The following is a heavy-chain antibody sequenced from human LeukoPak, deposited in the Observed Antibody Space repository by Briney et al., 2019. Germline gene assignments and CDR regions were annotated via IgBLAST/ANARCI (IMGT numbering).Heavy chain of an antibody. D-gene: IGHD2-15*01. J-gene: IGHJ4*02. CDR2: ISSSGSAI. V-gene: IGHV3-48*01. CDR1: GFPLSSYS. CDR3: VRVKGSYFDY. Sequence: GGSLRLSCAASGFPLSSYSINWVRQAPGKGLEWVSYISSSGSAIYYVDSVKGRFTVSRDNAKNSLFLQVNSPRAEDTAVYYCVRVKGSYFDYWGQEALVTVSS.